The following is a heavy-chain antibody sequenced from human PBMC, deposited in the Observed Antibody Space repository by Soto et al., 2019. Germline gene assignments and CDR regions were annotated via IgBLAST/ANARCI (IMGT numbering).Heavy chain of an antibody. CDR3: ASIGPGYSGYDYLDY. D-gene: IGHD5-12*01. J-gene: IGHJ4*02. V-gene: IGHV3-21*01. Sequence: GGSLRLSCAASGFTFISYGGNWVSQAPGQGLEWVSSISSSGSYMYYADSVKGRFTNSRDNAKNSLYLQMNSLRAEDTALYFCASIGPGYSGYDYLDYWGQGTLVTVSS. CDR2: ISSSGSYM. CDR1: GFTFISYG.